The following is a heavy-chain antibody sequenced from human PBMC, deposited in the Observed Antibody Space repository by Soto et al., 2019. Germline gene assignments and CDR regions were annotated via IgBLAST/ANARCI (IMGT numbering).Heavy chain of an antibody. CDR3: TRVGIMITFGGVIVIPYYYYMDV. J-gene: IGHJ6*03. CDR1: GFTFGDYA. Sequence: GGSLRLSCTASGFTFGDYAMSWFRQAPGKGLEWVGFIRSKAYGGTTEYAASVKGRFTISRDDSKSIAYLQMNSLKTEDTAVYYCTRVGIMITFGGVIVIPYYYYMDVWGKGTTVTVSS. V-gene: IGHV3-49*03. D-gene: IGHD3-16*02. CDR2: IRSKAYGGTT.